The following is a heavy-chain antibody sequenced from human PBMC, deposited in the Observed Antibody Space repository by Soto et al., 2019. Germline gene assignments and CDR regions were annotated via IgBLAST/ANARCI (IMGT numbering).Heavy chain of an antibody. V-gene: IGHV1-2*04. CDR1: GYTFTGYY. Sequence: ASVKVSCKASGYTFTGYYMHWVRQAPGQGLEWMGWINPNSGGTNYAQKFQGWVTMTRDTSISTAYMELSRLRSDDTAVYYCARGTSPTAAGEHIDYWGQGTLVTGLL. CDR3: ARGTSPTAAGEHIDY. J-gene: IGHJ4*02. D-gene: IGHD6-13*01. CDR2: INPNSGGT.